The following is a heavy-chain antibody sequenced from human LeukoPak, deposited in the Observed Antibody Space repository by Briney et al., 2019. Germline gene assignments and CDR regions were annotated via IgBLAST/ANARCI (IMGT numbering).Heavy chain of an antibody. D-gene: IGHD2-2*01. CDR2: ISSSSSYT. Sequence: NPGGSLRLSCAASGFTFSSYEMNWVRQAPGKGLEWVSYISSSSSYTNYADSVKGRFTISRDNAKNSLYLQMNSLRAEDTAVYYCARVYCSSTSCPDYFDYWGQGTLVTVSS. CDR1: GFTFSSYE. CDR3: ARVYCSSTSCPDYFDY. V-gene: IGHV3-21*05. J-gene: IGHJ4*02.